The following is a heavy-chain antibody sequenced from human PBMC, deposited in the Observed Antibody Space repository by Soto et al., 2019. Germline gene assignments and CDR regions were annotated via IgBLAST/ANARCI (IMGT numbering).Heavy chain of an antibody. D-gene: IGHD3-22*01. CDR1: GFSLSTSGVG. Sequence: SGPTLVNPTQTLTLTCTFSGFSLSTSGVGVGWIRQPPGKALEWLALIYWDDDKRYSPSLKSRLTITKDTSKNQVVLTMTNMDPVDTATYYCAHSPGDYDRSGYTLTWFDPWGQGTLVTVSS. CDR2: IYWDDDK. CDR3: AHSPGDYDRSGYTLTWFDP. V-gene: IGHV2-5*02. J-gene: IGHJ5*02.